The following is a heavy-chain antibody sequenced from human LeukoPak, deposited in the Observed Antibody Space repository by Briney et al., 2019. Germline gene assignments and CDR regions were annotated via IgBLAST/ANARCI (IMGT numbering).Heavy chain of an antibody. CDR3: ARDGCSSTRCYDY. J-gene: IGHJ4*02. CDR1: GFTFSSYS. Sequence: GGSLRLSCAASGFTFSSYSMNWVCQAPRKGLEWVSYISSSGSTIYYADSVKGRFTISRDNAKNSLYLQMNSLRAEDTAVYYCARDGCSSTRCYDYWGQGTLVTVSS. V-gene: IGHV3-48*01. CDR2: ISSSGSTI. D-gene: IGHD2-2*01.